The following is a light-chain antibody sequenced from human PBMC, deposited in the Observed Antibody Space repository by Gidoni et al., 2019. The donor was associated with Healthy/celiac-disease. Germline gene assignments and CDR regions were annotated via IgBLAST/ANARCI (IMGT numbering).Light chain of an antibody. CDR3: QQYYSFPWT. J-gene: IGKJ1*01. CDR2: SAS. CDR1: PGISSY. Sequence: VIWMTQSPSLLSASTGDRVTSRCRMSPGISSYLAWYQQKPGKAPELLIYSASTLQSGVPSRFSGSGSGTDFTLTISCLQPEDFATYYCQQYYSFPWTFGQGTKVEIK. V-gene: IGKV1D-8*01.